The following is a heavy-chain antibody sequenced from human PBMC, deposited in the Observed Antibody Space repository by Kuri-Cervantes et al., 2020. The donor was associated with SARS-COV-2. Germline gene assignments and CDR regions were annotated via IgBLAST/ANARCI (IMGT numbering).Heavy chain of an antibody. J-gene: IGHJ4*02. V-gene: IGHV3-11*04. CDR1: GSIFSDYY. D-gene: IGHD6-13*01. CDR2: IGPSGTTK. CDR3: ARDLRIATAGFDY. Sequence: GGSLRLSCTASGSIFSDYYMTWIRQAPGKGLEWVSNIGPSGTTKYYADSVKGRFTISRDNAKNSLYLQMNSLRAEDTAVYYCARDLRIATAGFDYWGQGTLVTVSS.